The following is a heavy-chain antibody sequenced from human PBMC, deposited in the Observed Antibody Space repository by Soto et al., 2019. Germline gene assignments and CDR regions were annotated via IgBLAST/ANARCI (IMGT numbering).Heavy chain of an antibody. CDR2: ISGSGGST. D-gene: IGHD2-2*01. CDR3: AYCSSTSCPTPAGYYYYYMDV. V-gene: IGHV3-23*01. Sequence: GGSLRLSCAASGFTFSSYAMSWVRQAPGKGLEWVSAISGSGGSTYYADSVKGRFTISRDNSKNTLYLQMNSLRAEDTAVYYCAYCSSTSCPTPAGYYYYYMDVWGKGTTVTVSS. J-gene: IGHJ6*03. CDR1: GFTFSSYA.